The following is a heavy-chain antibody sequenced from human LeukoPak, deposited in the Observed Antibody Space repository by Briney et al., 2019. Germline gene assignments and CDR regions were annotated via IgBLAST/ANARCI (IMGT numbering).Heavy chain of an antibody. D-gene: IGHD5-24*01. CDR3: ARDAARDGYNNY. CDR2: IIPIFGTA. V-gene: IGHV1-69*13. CDR1: EGTFSSYA. J-gene: IGHJ4*02. Sequence: ASVKVSCKASEGTFSSYAISWVRQAPGQGLEWMGGIIPIFGTANYAQKFQGRVTITADESTSTAYMELSSLRSEDTAVYYCARDAARDGYNNYWGQGTLVTVSS.